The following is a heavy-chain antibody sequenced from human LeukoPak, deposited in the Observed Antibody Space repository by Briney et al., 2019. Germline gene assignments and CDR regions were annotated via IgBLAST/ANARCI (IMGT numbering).Heavy chain of an antibody. D-gene: IGHD1-26*01. J-gene: IGHJ4*02. Sequence: ASVKVSCKASGYTFTNFDINWVRQATGQGLEWMGWMNPNTGNAGYAQKFQDRVTITWDASITTGYMDLSSLRSEDTAVYYCARVGYSNSYDYWGQGTLVTVFS. CDR3: ARVGYSNSYDY. V-gene: IGHV1-8*03. CDR2: MNPNTGNA. CDR1: GYTFTNFD.